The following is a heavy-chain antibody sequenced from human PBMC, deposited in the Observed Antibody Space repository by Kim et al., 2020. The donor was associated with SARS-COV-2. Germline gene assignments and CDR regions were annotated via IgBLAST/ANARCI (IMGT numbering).Heavy chain of an antibody. Sequence: SQTLSLTCALSGDHVSSNNAAWNWIRQSPSRGLEWLGRAYYRSKWYFDYALSVKGRISITPDTSKNQFSLLLESVTPEDTAVYYCSRGTSGWKGLYYYNGMDVWGQGTTVTVSS. CDR2: AYYRSKWYF. CDR1: GDHVSSNNAA. D-gene: IGHD6-19*01. J-gene: IGHJ6*02. V-gene: IGHV6-1*01. CDR3: SRGTSGWKGLYYYNGMDV.